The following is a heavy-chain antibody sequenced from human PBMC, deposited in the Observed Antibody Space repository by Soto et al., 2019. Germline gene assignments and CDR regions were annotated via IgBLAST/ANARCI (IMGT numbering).Heavy chain of an antibody. D-gene: IGHD2-2*01. J-gene: IGHJ6*02. CDR2: FYHSGST. V-gene: IGHV4-59*13. CDR3: ARDVNVYGTSRHYYGIDV. Sequence: QVQLQESGPGLVKPPKPLSLTCTASGNPTNNSNWSWFRQPPGKEREWMGYFYHSGSTDYNPSLKSRVTISVDPSKTQFSLRLSSVTAADTAVYYCARDVNVYGTSRHYYGIDVWGRGTTVTVSS. CDR1: GNPTNNSN.